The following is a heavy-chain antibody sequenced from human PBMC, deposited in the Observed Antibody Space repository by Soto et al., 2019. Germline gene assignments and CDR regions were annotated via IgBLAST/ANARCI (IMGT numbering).Heavy chain of an antibody. CDR3: AHTTGFDWLHVGGWFDP. V-gene: IGHV2-5*02. CDR1: GFSLSTSGVG. CDR2: IYWDDDK. Sequence: QITLKESGPTLVKPTQTLTLTCTFSGFSLSTSGVGVGWIRQPPGKALEWLALIYWDDDKRYSPSLKGRLTITKDTSKNQVVLTMTNMDPVDTATYYCAHTTGFDWLHVGGWFDPWGQGTLVTVSS. J-gene: IGHJ5*02. D-gene: IGHD3-9*01.